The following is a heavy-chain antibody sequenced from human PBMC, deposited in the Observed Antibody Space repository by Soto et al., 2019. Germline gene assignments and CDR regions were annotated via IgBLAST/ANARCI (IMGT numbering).Heavy chain of an antibody. V-gene: IGHV4-59*01. D-gene: IGHD2-15*01. CDR3: ARVLEVAGGFDP. CDR1: AGSISNYH. J-gene: IGHJ5*02. CDR2: IFYTGKT. Sequence: PSETLSLTCSVSAGSISNYHWSWIRQPPGKGLEWIGYIFYTGKTNYNPSLKSRVTISLDTSKNQFSLRLDSVTAADTAVYYCARVLEVAGGFDPWGQGTLVTSPQ.